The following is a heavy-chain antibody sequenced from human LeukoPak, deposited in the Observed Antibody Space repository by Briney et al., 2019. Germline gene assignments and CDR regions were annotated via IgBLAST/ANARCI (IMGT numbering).Heavy chain of an antibody. CDR1: GFTFSSYE. CDR3: ARERTDYDILTGYFAFYFDY. V-gene: IGHV3-48*03. D-gene: IGHD3-9*01. J-gene: IGHJ4*02. Sequence: GGSLRLSCAASGFTFSSYEMNWVRQAPGKGLEWVSYISSSGSTIYYADSVKGRFTISRDNAKNSLYLQMNSLRAEDTAVYYCARERTDYDILTGYFAFYFDYWGQGTLVTVSS. CDR2: ISSSGSTI.